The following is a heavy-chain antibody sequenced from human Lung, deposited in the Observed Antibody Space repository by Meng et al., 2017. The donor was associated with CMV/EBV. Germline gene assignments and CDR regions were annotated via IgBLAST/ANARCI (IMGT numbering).Heavy chain of an antibody. Sequence: GGSLRLXCAASGFSFSDYYMSWIRQAPGKGLEWVSYISSTGSSIYYADSVKGRFTISRDNAKSTLYLQMNSLRAEDTAMYYCARDPSPGAYYFGMDVWGQGTXVTVSS. J-gene: IGHJ6*02. CDR2: ISSTGSSI. V-gene: IGHV3-11*04. CDR1: GFSFSDYY. CDR3: ARDPSPGAYYFGMDV.